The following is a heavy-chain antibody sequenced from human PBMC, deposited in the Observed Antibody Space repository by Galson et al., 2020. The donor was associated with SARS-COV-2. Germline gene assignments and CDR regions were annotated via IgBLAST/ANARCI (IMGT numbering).Heavy chain of an antibody. Sequence: GGSLRLSCGASGLTFSFYAMSWVRRGPGKGLEWVSAISGSGDSTYYADSVKGRFTISRDNSKNTLFLQMNSLRAEDTAVYYCAKNKRDLLDAFDIWGQGTVVTVSS. V-gene: IGHV3-23*01. D-gene: IGHD1-26*01. CDR1: GLTFSFYA. CDR3: AKNKRDLLDAFDI. CDR2: ISGSGDST. J-gene: IGHJ3*02.